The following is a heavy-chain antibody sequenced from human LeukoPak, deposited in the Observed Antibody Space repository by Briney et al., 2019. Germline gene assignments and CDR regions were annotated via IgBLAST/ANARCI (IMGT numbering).Heavy chain of an antibody. CDR1: GGSFSGYY. D-gene: IGHD5-18*01. Sequence: KPSETLSLTCAVYGGSFSGYYWSWIRQPPGKGLEWIGEINHSGSTNYNPSLKSRVTISVDTSKNQFSLKLSSVTAADTAVYYCAREAGRYTAMVRAFDYWGQGTLVTVSS. V-gene: IGHV4-34*01. CDR3: AREAGRYTAMVRAFDY. CDR2: INHSGST. J-gene: IGHJ4*02.